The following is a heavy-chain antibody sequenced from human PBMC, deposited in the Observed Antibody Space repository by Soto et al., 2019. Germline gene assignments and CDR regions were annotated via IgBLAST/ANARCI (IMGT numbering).Heavy chain of an antibody. Sequence: GGSLRLSCAASGFGFSSYGMHWVRQAPGKGLEWVAVISDDGSDKYYADSVKGRFTISRVNSKKTLYLQMKSLRDEDTAVYYCAKDGRYDYVSGSYREGNYFDYWGQGTRVTVSS. CDR3: AKDGRYDYVSGSYREGNYFDY. CDR1: GFGFSSYG. J-gene: IGHJ4*02. V-gene: IGHV3-30*18. CDR2: ISDDGSDK. D-gene: IGHD3-16*02.